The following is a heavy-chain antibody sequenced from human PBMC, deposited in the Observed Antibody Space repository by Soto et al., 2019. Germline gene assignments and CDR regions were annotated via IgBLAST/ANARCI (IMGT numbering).Heavy chain of an antibody. D-gene: IGHD5-18*01. Sequence: QVQLVESGGGVVQPGRSLRLSCAASGFTFSTYGMHWVRQAPGKGLEWVAVISYDGNNKYYADSLKGRFTISRDNSKNTLYLQMNSLRAEDTAVYYCAKDLDSGYSYSPPSGYWGQGTLVTVSS. J-gene: IGHJ4*02. V-gene: IGHV3-30*18. CDR3: AKDLDSGYSYSPPSGY. CDR2: ISYDGNNK. CDR1: GFTFSTYG.